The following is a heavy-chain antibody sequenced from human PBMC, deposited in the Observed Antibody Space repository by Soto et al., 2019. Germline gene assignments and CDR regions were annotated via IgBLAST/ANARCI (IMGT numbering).Heavy chain of an antibody. CDR2: IYYSGST. D-gene: IGHD6-19*01. CDR3: AMVYSSGLYPFDY. V-gene: IGHV4-39*01. Sequence: QLQLQESGPGLVKPSETLSLTCTVSGGSISSSSYYWGWIRQPPGKGLEWIGSIYYSGSTYYNPSLKSRVTISVDTSKNQFSLKLSSVTAADTAVYYCAMVYSSGLYPFDYWGQGTLVTVSS. CDR1: GGSISSSSYY. J-gene: IGHJ4*02.